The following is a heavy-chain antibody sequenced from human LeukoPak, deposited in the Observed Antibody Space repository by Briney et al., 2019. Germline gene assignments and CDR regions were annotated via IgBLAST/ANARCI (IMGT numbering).Heavy chain of an antibody. CDR3: ARAASNQLLTYYYYYMDV. CDR2: INPSGGST. CDR1: GYTFTSYY. V-gene: IGHV1-46*01. Sequence: GASVTVSCKASGYTFTSYYMHWVRQAPGQGLEWMGIINPSGGSTSYAQKFQGRVTMTRDMSTSTVYMELSSLRSEDTAVYYCARAASNQLLTYYYYYMDVWGKGTTVTVSS. D-gene: IGHD2-2*01. J-gene: IGHJ6*03.